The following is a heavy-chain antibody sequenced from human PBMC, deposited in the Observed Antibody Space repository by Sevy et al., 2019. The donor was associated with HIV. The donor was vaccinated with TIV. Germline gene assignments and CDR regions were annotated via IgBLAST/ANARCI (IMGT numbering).Heavy chain of an antibody. V-gene: IGHV1-24*01. J-gene: IGHJ4*02. Sequence: ASVKVSCKISGYRLSELSMHWVRQAPGKGLEWMGRFDPEDGEIIYAQKFQGRVTVTGDTYTDTAYMELSRLRSEDTAVYYCATGREYYDENSGYFDYWGPGTLVTVSS. D-gene: IGHD3-22*01. CDR3: ATGREYYDENSGYFDY. CDR1: GYRLSELS. CDR2: FDPEDGEI.